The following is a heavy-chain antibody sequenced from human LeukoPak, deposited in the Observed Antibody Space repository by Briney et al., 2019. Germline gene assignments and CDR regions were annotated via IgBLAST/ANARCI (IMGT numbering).Heavy chain of an antibody. CDR3: ARNRSVTATPGFDH. CDR1: GYSIRSGDY. D-gene: IGHD2-21*02. Sequence: KASEPLSLTCAVSGYSIRSGDYWGWIRQSPGKGLEWIGSIYHSGSTHYNPSLKSRVTISVDTSKSQFSLMLSSVTAADTAVYYCARNRSVTATPGFDHWGQGTLVTVSS. CDR2: IYHSGST. J-gene: IGHJ4*02. V-gene: IGHV4-38-2*01.